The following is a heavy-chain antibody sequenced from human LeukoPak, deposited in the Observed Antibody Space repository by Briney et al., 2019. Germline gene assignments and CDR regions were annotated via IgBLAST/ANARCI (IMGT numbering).Heavy chain of an antibody. J-gene: IGHJ4*02. V-gene: IGHV4-59*01. CDR3: ARRGWYKGVDY. D-gene: IGHD6-19*01. Sequence: SETLSLTCTVSGGSISSYYWSWIRQPPGKGLEWIGYIYYSGSTNYNPSLKSRVTISVDTSKNQSSLKLSSVTAADTAVYYCARRGWYKGVDYWGQGTLVTVSS. CDR2: IYYSGST. CDR1: GGSISSYY.